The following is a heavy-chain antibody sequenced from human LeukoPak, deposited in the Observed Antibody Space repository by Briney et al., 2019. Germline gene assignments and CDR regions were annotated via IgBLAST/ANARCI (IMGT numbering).Heavy chain of an antibody. CDR1: GFTFSSYG. CDR3: AKDLNRYQLLYYFDY. V-gene: IGHV3-30*02. Sequence: GGSLRLSCAASGFTFSSYGIHWVRQAPGKGLEWVAFIRYDGSNKYYADSVKGRFTISRDNSKNTLYLQMNSLRAEDTAVYYCAKDLNRYQLLYYFDYWGQGTLVTVSP. D-gene: IGHD2-2*01. CDR2: IRYDGSNK. J-gene: IGHJ4*02.